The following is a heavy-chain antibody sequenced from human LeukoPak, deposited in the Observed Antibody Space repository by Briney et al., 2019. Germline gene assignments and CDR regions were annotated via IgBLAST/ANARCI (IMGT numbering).Heavy chain of an antibody. V-gene: IGHV3-30*04. D-gene: IGHD6-13*01. Sequence: PGRSLRLSCAASGFTFNNYAMHWVRQAPGKGLEWVAVISYDGRNEYYADSVKGRFTISRDNSKSTLYLQLSGLRAEDTAVYYCAKPATGTNSFDYWGQGTLVTVSS. J-gene: IGHJ4*02. CDR2: ISYDGRNE. CDR3: AKPATGTNSFDY. CDR1: GFTFNNYA.